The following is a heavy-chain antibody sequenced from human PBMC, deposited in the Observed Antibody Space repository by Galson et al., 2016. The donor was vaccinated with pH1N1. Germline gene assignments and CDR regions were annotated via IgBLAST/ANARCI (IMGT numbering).Heavy chain of an antibody. CDR2: IKQDGSEK. V-gene: IGHV3-7*01. CDR1: GFTFSNYW. J-gene: IGHJ3*01. Sequence: SLRLSCAGSGFTFSNYWMTWVRQAPGKGLEWVANIKQDGSEKFYVASVKGRFPISRDNAKNSLYLQMNSLRAEDTAVYYCARAIAAADSAWGQGTMVTVSS. D-gene: IGHD6-13*01. CDR3: ARAIAAADSA.